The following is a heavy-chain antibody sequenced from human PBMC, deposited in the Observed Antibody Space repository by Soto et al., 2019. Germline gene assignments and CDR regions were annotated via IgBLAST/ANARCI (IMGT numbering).Heavy chain of an antibody. CDR2: TSTRDDI. J-gene: IGHJ5*02. CDR3: AKGVGSDWFHYNWFVP. Sequence: ELQLLESGGGLVQPGGSLRLSCAASGFTFSDYAMSWVRQAPGEGLEWVSATSTRDDIFYADSVKGRFTISRDDSKNILYLQRNSVSAEDTTVYFCAKGVGSDWFHYNWFVPWGDGALVIVAA. CDR1: GFTFSDYA. V-gene: IGHV3-23*01. D-gene: IGHD3-9*01.